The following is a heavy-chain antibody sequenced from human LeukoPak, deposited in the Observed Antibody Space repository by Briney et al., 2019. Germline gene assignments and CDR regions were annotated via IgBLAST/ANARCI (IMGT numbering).Heavy chain of an antibody. Sequence: GGSLRLSCAASGFTFSSYSMSWVRQAPGKGLEWVSSISSSSSYIYYADSAKGRFTISRDNAKNSLYLQMNSLRAEDTAVYYCARERQGAFDIWGQGTMVTVSS. V-gene: IGHV3-21*01. CDR3: ARERQGAFDI. CDR2: ISSSSSYI. CDR1: GFTFSSYS. J-gene: IGHJ3*02.